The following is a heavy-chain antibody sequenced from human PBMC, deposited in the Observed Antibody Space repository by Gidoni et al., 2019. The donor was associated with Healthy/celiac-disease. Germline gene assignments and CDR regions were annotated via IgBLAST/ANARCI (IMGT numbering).Heavy chain of an antibody. V-gene: IGHV4-59*01. Sequence: QVQLQESGPGLVKPSETLSLTCTVSGGSISSYYWSWIRQPPWKGLEWIGYIYYSGSTNYNPSLKSRVTISVDTSKNQFSLKLSSVTAADTAVYYCARTDPEYSSSWLGWFDPWGQGTLVTVSS. J-gene: IGHJ5*02. CDR1: GGSISSYY. CDR3: ARTDPEYSSSWLGWFDP. D-gene: IGHD6-13*01. CDR2: IYYSGST.